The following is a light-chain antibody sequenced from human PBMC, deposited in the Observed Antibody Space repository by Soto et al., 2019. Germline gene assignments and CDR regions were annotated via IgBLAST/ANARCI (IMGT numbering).Light chain of an antibody. J-gene: IGLJ1*01. CDR2: GVP. CDR1: SNYSGSYDY. Sequence: HSALTQPTSVSGSPGQSITISCTGNSNYSGSYDYGSWYQQHPGKAHRLLIHGVPNRPSRISSRFSASKSGITATLTISGLQAEDEDDYYCSSFTTSSIAVFGPGTKVTAL. V-gene: IGLV2-14*01. CDR3: SSFTTSSIAV.